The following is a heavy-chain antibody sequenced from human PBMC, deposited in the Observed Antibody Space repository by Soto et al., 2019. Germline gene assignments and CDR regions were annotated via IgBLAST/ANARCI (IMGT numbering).Heavy chain of an antibody. Sequence: TLSLTCSLSGGSISTVGNYWTWIRQPPGKGLEWIGSIYHTGSTYYSKSLRSRLTMSVDTSKSQFSLRLSSVTAADTAVYYCARATGTLRSRNCDYWGQGSLVTVS. J-gene: IGHJ4*02. V-gene: IGHV4-31*03. CDR2: IYHTGST. CDR1: GGSISTVGNY. D-gene: IGHD1-1*01. CDR3: ARATGTLRSRNCDY.